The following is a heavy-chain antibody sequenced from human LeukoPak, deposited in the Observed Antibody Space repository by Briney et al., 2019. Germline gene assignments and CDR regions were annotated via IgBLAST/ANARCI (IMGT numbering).Heavy chain of an antibody. D-gene: IGHD3-10*01. V-gene: IGHV1-69*04. CDR3: ARVGAHDGGY. CDR1: GGTFSSYA. J-gene: IGHJ4*02. Sequence: ASVKVSCKASGGTFSSYAISWVRQAPGQGLEWMGRIIPILGIANYAQKFQGRVTITADKSTTTAYMELSSLRSEDTAIYYCARVGAHDGGYWGQGTLVTVSS. CDR2: IIPILGIA.